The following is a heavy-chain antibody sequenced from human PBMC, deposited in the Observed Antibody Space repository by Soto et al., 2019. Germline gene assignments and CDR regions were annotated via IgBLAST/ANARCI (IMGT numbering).Heavy chain of an antibody. CDR3: VRGLGSGSYYFGY. CDR2: INHSGST. Sequence: SETLSVTCTVSGGSINRGGYYWSWIRLPPGKGLEWIGEINHSGSTNYNPSLKSRVTISVDTSKNQFSLKLRSVTAADTAVYYWVRGLGSGSYYFGYWGQGTRVIVSS. D-gene: IGHD3-10*01. J-gene: IGHJ4*02. V-gene: IGHV4-34*01. CDR1: GGSINRGGYY.